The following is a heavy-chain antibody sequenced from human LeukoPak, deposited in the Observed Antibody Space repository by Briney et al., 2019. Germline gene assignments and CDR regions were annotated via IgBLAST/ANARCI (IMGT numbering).Heavy chain of an antibody. Sequence: PGGSLRLSCAASGFTFSSYAMSWVRQAPGKGLEWVSATSGSGGSTYYADSVKGRFTISRDNSKNTLYLQMNSLRAEDTAVYYCAKHKYYYDSSGYYAHWGQGTLVTVSS. CDR2: TSGSGGST. CDR3: AKHKYYYDSSGYYAH. CDR1: GFTFSSYA. D-gene: IGHD3-22*01. J-gene: IGHJ4*02. V-gene: IGHV3-23*01.